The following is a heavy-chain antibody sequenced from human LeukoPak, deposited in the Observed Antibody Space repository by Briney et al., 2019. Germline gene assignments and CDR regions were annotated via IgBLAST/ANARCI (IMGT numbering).Heavy chain of an antibody. D-gene: IGHD6-19*01. CDR2: INSDGSTT. CDR1: GFTLNNYW. V-gene: IGHV3-74*01. Sequence: PGGSLRLSCAASGFTLNNYWMHWVRQAPGKGLVWVSRINSDGSTTNYVDSVKGRFTMSRDNAKNTLNLQMNSLRAEDTAVYHCASGSSGWYGEIWGQGTLVTVSS. CDR3: ASGSSGWYGEI. J-gene: IGHJ4*02.